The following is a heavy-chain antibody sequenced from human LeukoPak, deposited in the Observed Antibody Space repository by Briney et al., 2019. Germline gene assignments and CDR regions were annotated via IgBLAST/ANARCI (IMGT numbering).Heavy chain of an antibody. D-gene: IGHD1-1*01. J-gene: IGHJ4*02. CDR3: AKVRTGHYFDY. V-gene: IGHV3-30-3*01. CDR2: ISYDGSNK. CDR1: GFTFSSYA. Sequence: PTGGSLRLSCAASGFTFSSYAMHWVRQAPGKGLEWVAVISYDGSNKYYADSVKGRFTTSRDNSNNTLFLQMNSLRAEDTAVYYCAKVRTGHYFDYWGQGTLVTVSS.